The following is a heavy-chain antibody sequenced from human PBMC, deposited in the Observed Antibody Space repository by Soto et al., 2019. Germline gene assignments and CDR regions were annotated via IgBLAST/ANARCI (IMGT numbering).Heavy chain of an antibody. D-gene: IGHD5-12*01. CDR3: ARAISGSVT. V-gene: IGHV1-3*01. Sequence: ASVKVSCKASGITFSTYAIHWVRQAPGQGLEWMGWINAGNGNTRYSQKFQGRVTLTRDTSASTTYMDLSSLRSEDTSIYYCARAISGSVTWGR. CDR1: GITFSTYA. J-gene: IGHJ2*01. CDR2: INAGNGNT.